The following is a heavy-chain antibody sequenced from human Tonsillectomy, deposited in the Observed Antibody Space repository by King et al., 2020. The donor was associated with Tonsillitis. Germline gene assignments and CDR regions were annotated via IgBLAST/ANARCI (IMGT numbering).Heavy chain of an antibody. D-gene: IGHD3-10*02. V-gene: IGHV3-21*01. CDR3: ASDRTHLCSDY. J-gene: IGHJ4*02. Sequence: VQLVESGGGLVKPGGSLRLSCAASGFTFSSYSMNWVRQAPGKGLEWVSSISSSSSYIYYADSVKGRFTISRDNAKNSLYLQMNSLRAEDTAVYYCASDRTHLCSDYWGQGTLVTVSS. CDR1: GFTFSSYS. CDR2: ISSSSSYI.